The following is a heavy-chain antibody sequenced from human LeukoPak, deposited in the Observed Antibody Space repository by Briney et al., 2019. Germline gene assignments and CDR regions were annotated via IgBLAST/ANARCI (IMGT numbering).Heavy chain of an antibody. V-gene: IGHV1-2*02. CDR3: ARARRYSYAPNWLDP. CDR2: INPNSGGT. CDR1: GYTFTGYY. Sequence: ASVKVSCKASGYTFTGYYMHWVRQAPGQGLEWMGWINPNSGGTNYAQKFQGRVTMTRDTSISTAYMELSRLRSDDTAVYYCARARRYSYAPNWLDPWGQGTLVTVSS. J-gene: IGHJ5*02. D-gene: IGHD5-18*01.